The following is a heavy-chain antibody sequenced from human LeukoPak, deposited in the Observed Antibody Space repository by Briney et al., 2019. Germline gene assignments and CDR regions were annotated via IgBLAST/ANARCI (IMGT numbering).Heavy chain of an antibody. J-gene: IGHJ5*02. V-gene: IGHV1-69*13. CDR1: GGTFSSYA. Sequence: GASVKVSCKASGGTFSSYAISWVRQAPGQGLEWMGGIIPIFGTANYAQKFQGRVTITADESTSTAYMELSSLRSEDTAVYYCARGWWGTDYGWTNWFDPWGQGTLVTVSS. CDR2: IIPIFGTA. CDR3: ARGWWGTDYGWTNWFDP. D-gene: IGHD4-17*01.